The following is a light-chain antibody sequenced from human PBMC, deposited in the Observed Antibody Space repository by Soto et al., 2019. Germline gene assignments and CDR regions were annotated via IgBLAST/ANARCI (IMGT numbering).Light chain of an antibody. J-gene: IGLJ2*01. CDR1: TSNIGAGFD. V-gene: IGLV1-40*01. Sequence: QPVLTQPPSVSGAPGQRVTISCTGSTSNIGAGFDVHWYHQLPGTAPKLLIYGNSKRPSGVPDRFSGSKSGTSASLAITGLQAEDEADYYCQSYDSRLSAVVFGGGTQLTVL. CDR2: GNS. CDR3: QSYDSRLSAVV.